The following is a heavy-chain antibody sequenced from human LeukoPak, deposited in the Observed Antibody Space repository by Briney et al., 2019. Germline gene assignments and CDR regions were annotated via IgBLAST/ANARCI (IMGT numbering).Heavy chain of an antibody. CDR1: GFTFSSYA. J-gene: IGHJ6*02. CDR3: AKEGRGRIAAAGKPRYYYGMDV. D-gene: IGHD6-13*01. CDR2: ISGSGGST. Sequence: GGSLRLSCAASGFTFSSYAMSWVRQAPGKGLEWVSAISGSGGSTYYADSVKGRFSISRDNSKNTLYLQLNSLRAEDTAVYYCAKEGRGRIAAAGKPRYYYGMDVWGQGTTVTVSS. V-gene: IGHV3-23*01.